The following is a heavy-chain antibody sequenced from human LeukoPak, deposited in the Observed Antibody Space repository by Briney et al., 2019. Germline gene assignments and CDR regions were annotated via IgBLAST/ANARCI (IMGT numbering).Heavy chain of an antibody. J-gene: IGHJ6*03. CDR3: ARGGCPHSSSTSRYYYYYYMDV. CDR1: GGSISSGGYY. Sequence: SETLSLTCTVSGGSISSGGYYWSWSRQHPGKGLEWIGYIYYSGSTYYNPSLKSRVTISVDTSKNQFSLKLSSVTAADTAVYYCARGGCPHSSSTSRYYYYYYMDVWGKGTTVTVSS. CDR2: IYYSGST. D-gene: IGHD2-2*01. V-gene: IGHV4-31*03.